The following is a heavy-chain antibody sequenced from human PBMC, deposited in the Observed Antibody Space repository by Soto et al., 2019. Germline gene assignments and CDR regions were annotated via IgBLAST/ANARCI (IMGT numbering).Heavy chain of an antibody. J-gene: IGHJ4*02. CDR2: IIPILGIA. CDR1: GGTLSSYT. CDR3: ATTARYSLAAPDFDY. Sequence: SVKVSCKASGGTLSSYTISWVRQAPGQGLEWMGRIIPILGIANYAQKFQGRVTITADKSTSTAYMELSSLRSEDTAVYYCATTARYSLAAPDFDYWGQGTLVTVSS. D-gene: IGHD6-6*01. V-gene: IGHV1-69*02.